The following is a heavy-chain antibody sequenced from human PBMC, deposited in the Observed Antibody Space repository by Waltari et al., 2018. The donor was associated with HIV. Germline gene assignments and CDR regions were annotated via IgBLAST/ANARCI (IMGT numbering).Heavy chain of an antibody. D-gene: IGHD5-18*01. CDR2: IRRATNEK. V-gene: IGHV3-21*04. J-gene: IGHJ5*02. CDR1: GFAFRHYS. Sequence: LVESGGGVVKTGESLRLTCEASGFAFRHYSLHWVRQSPRGGLEWVASIRRATNEKFYLDSVRGRFVISRDDSESSVHLQMDSLKKEDTGKYFCVRDDPGYGPIDHWGRGTLVTV. CDR3: VRDDPGYGPIDH.